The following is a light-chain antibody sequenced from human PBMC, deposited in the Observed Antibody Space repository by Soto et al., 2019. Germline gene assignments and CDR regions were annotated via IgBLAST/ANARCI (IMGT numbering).Light chain of an antibody. V-gene: IGKV3-11*01. J-gene: IGKJ2*01. CDR2: DAS. CDR3: HQFGRSPPAFT. CDR1: QSVSTY. Sequence: EIVLTQSPATLSLSPGERATLSCRASQSVSTYLAWYQQKPGQAPRLLIYDASNRAAGIPARFSGSGSGTDFTLTISRLEPEDFAVHYCHQFGRSPPAFTFGQGTKLEI.